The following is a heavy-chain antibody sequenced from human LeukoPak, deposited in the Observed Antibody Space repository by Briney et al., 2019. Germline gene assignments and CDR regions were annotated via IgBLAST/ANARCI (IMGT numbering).Heavy chain of an antibody. D-gene: IGHD2-2*01. V-gene: IGHV3-23*01. CDR2: ISGSGGNT. J-gene: IGHJ4*02. CDR3: AKGVLSTLTPFDY. CDR1: GFTFSTYW. Sequence: GGSLRLSCAGSGFTFSTYWIHWVRQAPGKGLEWVSSISGSGGNTYFADSVKGRFTIARDNSKDSLYLQMNSLRAEDTAVYFCAKGVLSTLTPFDYWGQGTLVTVSS.